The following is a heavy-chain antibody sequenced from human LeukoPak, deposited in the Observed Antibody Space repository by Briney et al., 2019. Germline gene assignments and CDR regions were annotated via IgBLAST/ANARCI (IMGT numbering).Heavy chain of an antibody. D-gene: IGHD2-2*01. CDR2: IYYDGST. V-gene: IGHV4-39*07. CDR1: GGSISSSLYY. Sequence: SETLSLTCTVSGGSISSSLYYWGWVRQPPGKGLEWIGNIYYDGSTYYNPSLKSRATISIDTSKNQFSLKLTSVPAADTALYFCARSIPIWPHSTFDYWGQGTLVTVSS. J-gene: IGHJ4*02. CDR3: ARSIPIWPHSTFDY.